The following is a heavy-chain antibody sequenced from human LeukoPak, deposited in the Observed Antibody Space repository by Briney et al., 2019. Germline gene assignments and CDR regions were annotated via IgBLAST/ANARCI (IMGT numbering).Heavy chain of an antibody. J-gene: IGHJ4*02. CDR2: IYYSGST. D-gene: IGHD6-19*01. Sequence: PSETLSLTCTVSGGSISSYYWSWIRQPPGKGLEWIAYIYYSGSTNYNPSLKSRVTISVDTSKNQFSLKLSSVTAADTAVYYCARHSGSRTKFYYFDYWGQGTLVTVSS. CDR1: GGSISSYY. V-gene: IGHV4-59*01. CDR3: ARHSGSRTKFYYFDY.